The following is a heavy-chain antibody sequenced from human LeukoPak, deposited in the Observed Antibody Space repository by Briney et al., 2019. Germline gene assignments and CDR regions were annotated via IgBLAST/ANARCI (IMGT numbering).Heavy chain of an antibody. Sequence: SETLSLTCAVYGGSFSGYYWSWLRQPPGKGLEWIGEINHSGSTNYNPSPKSRVTISVDTSKNQFSLKLSSVTAADTAVYYCARGLRITMIVVVITTHAFDIWGQGTMVTVSS. V-gene: IGHV4-34*01. J-gene: IGHJ3*02. CDR2: INHSGST. D-gene: IGHD3-22*01. CDR1: GGSFSGYY. CDR3: ARGLRITMIVVVITTHAFDI.